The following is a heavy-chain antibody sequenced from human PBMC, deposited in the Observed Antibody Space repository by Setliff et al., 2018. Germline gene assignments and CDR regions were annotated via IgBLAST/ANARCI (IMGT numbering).Heavy chain of an antibody. V-gene: IGHV4-4*08. CDR3: ARGRAGHSGH. J-gene: IGHJ4*02. D-gene: IGHD6-19*01. CDR1: GASISNDY. Sequence: SETLSLTCTVSGASISNDYWSWIRQPPGKGLEWIGRVYSNVGTNFNPSLKSRVTISVDTSKNQFSLKLSSVTAADTAVYYCARGRAGHSGHWGQGTLVTVSS. CDR2: VYSNVGT.